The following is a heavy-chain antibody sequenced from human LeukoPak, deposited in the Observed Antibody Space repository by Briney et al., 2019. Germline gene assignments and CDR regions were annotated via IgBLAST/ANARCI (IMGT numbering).Heavy chain of an antibody. Sequence: ASVKVSCKTSGYTFTSYSIHWVRQAPGQGLEWMGRINPNGGNTNYAQKFQGRVTVTRDTSTSTVYMELSSLRSEDTAVYYCARDRGYCSSTSCYWGMDVWGQGTTVTVSS. CDR1: GYTFTSYS. CDR2: INPNGGNT. J-gene: IGHJ6*02. V-gene: IGHV1-46*01. D-gene: IGHD2-2*01. CDR3: ARDRGYCSSTSCYWGMDV.